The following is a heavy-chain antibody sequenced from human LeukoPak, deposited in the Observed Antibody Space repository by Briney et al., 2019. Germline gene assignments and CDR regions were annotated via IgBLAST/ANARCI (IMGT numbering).Heavy chain of an antibody. CDR3: ARTDFWSGYVYY. Sequence: SGTLSLTCAVYGGSFSGYYWSWIRQPPGKGLEWIGEINHSGSTNYNPSLKSRVTISVDTSKNQFSLKLSSVTAADTAVYYCARTDFWSGYVYYWGQGTLVTVSS. J-gene: IGHJ4*02. V-gene: IGHV4-34*01. CDR1: GGSFSGYY. D-gene: IGHD3-3*01. CDR2: INHSGST.